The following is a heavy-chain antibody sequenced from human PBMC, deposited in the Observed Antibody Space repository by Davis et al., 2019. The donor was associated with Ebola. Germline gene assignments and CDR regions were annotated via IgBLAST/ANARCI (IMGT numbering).Heavy chain of an antibody. Sequence: AASVKVSCKASGYTFTSYGISWVRQAPGQGLEWMGGIIPIFGTANYAQKFQGRVTITADKSTSTAYMELSSLRSEDTAVYYCARDVTIFGVVIQGRHYYGMDVWGQGTTVTVSS. D-gene: IGHD3-3*01. CDR2: IIPIFGTA. CDR1: GYTFTSYG. V-gene: IGHV1-69*06. CDR3: ARDVTIFGVVIQGRHYYGMDV. J-gene: IGHJ6*02.